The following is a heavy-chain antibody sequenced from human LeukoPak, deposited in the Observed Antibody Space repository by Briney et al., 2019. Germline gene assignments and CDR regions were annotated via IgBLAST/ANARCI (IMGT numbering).Heavy chain of an antibody. CDR3: AKDFTPGGFGDAFDI. Sequence: PGGSLRLSCAASGFTFSNYWMSWVRQAPGKELEWVANIKQDGSEIYYVDSVKGRFTISRDNAKNSLYLQMNSLRPGDTALYYCAKDFTPGGFGDAFDIWGQGTMVTVSS. J-gene: IGHJ3*02. V-gene: IGHV3-7*03. CDR1: GFTFSNYW. D-gene: IGHD3-3*01. CDR2: IKQDGSEI.